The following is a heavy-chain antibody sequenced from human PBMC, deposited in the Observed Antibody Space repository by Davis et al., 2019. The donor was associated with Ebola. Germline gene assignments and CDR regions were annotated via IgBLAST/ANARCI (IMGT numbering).Heavy chain of an antibody. CDR1: GGSISSYY. Sequence: SETLSLTCTVSGGSISSYYWSWIRQPPGKGLEWIGYIYYSGSTNYNPSLKSRVTISVDTSKNQFSLKLSSVTAADTAVYYCARRRRPGYDFWSGYYSAFDIWGQGTMVTVSS. CDR3: ARRRRPGYDFWSGYYSAFDI. J-gene: IGHJ3*02. CDR2: IYYSGST. D-gene: IGHD3-3*01. V-gene: IGHV4-59*01.